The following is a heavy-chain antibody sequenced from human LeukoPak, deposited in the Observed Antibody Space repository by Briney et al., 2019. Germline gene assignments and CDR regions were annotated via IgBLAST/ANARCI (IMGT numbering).Heavy chain of an antibody. CDR3: AKDRGTAPGYGMDV. D-gene: IGHD3-16*01. CDR2: INGDGRNI. V-gene: IGHV3-74*01. CDR1: GFTFSSYW. Sequence: GGSLRLSCVASGFTFSSYWMHWVRQDPRKGLVWVSRINGDGRNINYADSVRGRFTISRDNAKNSLYLQMNSLRAEDTALYYCAKDRGTAPGYGMDVWGQGTTVTVSS. J-gene: IGHJ6*02.